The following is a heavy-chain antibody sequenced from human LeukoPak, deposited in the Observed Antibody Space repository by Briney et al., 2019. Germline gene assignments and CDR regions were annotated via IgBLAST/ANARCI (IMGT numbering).Heavy chain of an antibody. J-gene: IGHJ4*02. CDR2: LYYSGST. D-gene: IGHD2-8*01. CDR1: GGSISSYY. Sequence: PSETLSLTCTVSGGSISSYYWSWIRQPPGKGLEWIGYLYYSGSTNYNPSLKSRVTISVDTSKNQFSLKLSSVTAADTAVYYCARHRMDYFDYWGQGTLVTVSS. V-gene: IGHV4-59*08. CDR3: ARHRMDYFDY.